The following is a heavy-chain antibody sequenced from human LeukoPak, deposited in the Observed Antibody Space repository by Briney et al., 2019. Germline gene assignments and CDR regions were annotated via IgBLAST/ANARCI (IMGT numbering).Heavy chain of an antibody. V-gene: IGHV1-46*01. CDR1: GYTFTTNY. J-gene: IGHJ4*02. Sequence: ASVKVSCKPPGYTFTTNYIHWVRQAPGQGLEWMGIINPSSGSTSYAQKFQGRVTVTRDTSTRTVYMELSSLRFEDTAVYYCARASSGAPRFDYWGQGTLVTVSS. D-gene: IGHD6-19*01. CDR2: INPSSGST. CDR3: ARASSGAPRFDY.